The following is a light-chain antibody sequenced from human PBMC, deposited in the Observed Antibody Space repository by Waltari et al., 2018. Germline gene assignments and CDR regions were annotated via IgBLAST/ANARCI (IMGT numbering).Light chain of an antibody. CDR3: QQYHSYPPT. Sequence: TCRASQDINIDLAWFPQKLGKAPTALIYGASTLQSGVSSNPSGSGSGTDFTLTISNLQPEDFAIYYCQQYHSYPPTFGGGTKVEIK. CDR2: GAS. CDR1: QDINID. J-gene: IGKJ4*01. V-gene: IGKV1-16*02.